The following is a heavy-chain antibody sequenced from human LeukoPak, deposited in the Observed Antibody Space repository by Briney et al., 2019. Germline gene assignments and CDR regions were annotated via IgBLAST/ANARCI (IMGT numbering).Heavy chain of an antibody. D-gene: IGHD5-12*01. J-gene: IGHJ5*02. CDR2: MNSNSGNT. CDR3: ARGGYSGYDFGGVGLDP. Sequence: ASVKVSCKASGYTFTNYDINWVRQAPGEGPEWMGWMNSNSGNTGYAQKFQGRVAMIRNTAISTAYMELSSLKSEDTAVYYCARGGYSGYDFGGVGLDPWGQGTLVTVSS. CDR1: GYTFTNYD. V-gene: IGHV1-8*01.